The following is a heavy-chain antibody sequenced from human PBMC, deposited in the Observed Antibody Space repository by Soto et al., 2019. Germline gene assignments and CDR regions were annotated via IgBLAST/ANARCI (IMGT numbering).Heavy chain of an antibody. D-gene: IGHD3-16*02. CDR3: AKDRSRHFDY. CDR2: ISYDGSNK. V-gene: IGHV3-30*18. CDR1: GFTFSSYG. Sequence: QVQLVESGGGVVQPGRSLRLSSAASGFTFSSYGMHWVRQAPGKGLEWVAVISYDGSNKYYADSVKGRFTISRDNSKNTLYLQMNSLRAEDTAVYYCAKDRSRHFDYWGQGTLVTVSS. J-gene: IGHJ4*02.